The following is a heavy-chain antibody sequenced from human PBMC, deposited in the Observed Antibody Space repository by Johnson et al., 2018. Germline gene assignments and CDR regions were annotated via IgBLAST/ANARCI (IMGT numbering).Heavy chain of an antibody. CDR3: ARGNRDVQH. J-gene: IGHJ1*01. CDR1: GGSLSSYY. CDR2: IYYSGST. Sequence: QVQLQESGPGLVKPSETLSLTCTVSGGSLSSYYWSWIRQPPGKGLEWIGYIYYSGSTNYNPSLKSRFTITVDTSKNQFSLKLSPVTAADTAVYYCARGNRDVQHWGQGTLVTVSS. V-gene: IGHV4-59*01. D-gene: IGHD2/OR15-2a*01.